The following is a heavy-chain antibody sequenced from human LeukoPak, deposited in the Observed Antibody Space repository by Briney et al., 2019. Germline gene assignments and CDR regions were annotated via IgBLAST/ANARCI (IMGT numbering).Heavy chain of an antibody. Sequence: SETLSLTCTVSGGSISSSSYYWGWIRQPAGRGREWIGRIYYRGRTYDNPSRKSRVTIYVEKAKSQFSLKLSSVTAADTAVYYCARTSQPTSSWYRGWGQGTLVTVSS. D-gene: IGHD6-13*01. J-gene: IGHJ4*02. CDR3: ARTSQPTSSWYRG. CDR2: IYYRGRT. CDR1: GGSISSSSYY. V-gene: IGHV4-39*01.